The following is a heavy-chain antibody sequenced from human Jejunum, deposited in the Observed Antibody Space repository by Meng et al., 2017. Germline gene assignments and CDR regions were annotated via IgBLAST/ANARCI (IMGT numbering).Heavy chain of an antibody. CDR2: IVPVLGLA. CDR1: GGTFSTYT. CDR3: ARDGDTYVGGYYFDY. Sequence: QVQLVQSGAEVKKPGSSGKVSCKASGGTFSTYTSNWVRQAPGQGLEWMGKIVPVLGLADYAQKFQGRVTITADRSTSTAYMELSSLRSEDTAMYYCARDGDTYVGGYYFDYWGQGTLVTVSS. J-gene: IGHJ4*02. D-gene: IGHD5-18*01. V-gene: IGHV1-69*08.